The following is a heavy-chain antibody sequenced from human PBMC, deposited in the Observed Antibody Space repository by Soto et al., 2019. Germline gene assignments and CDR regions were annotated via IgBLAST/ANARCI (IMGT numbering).Heavy chain of an antibody. V-gene: IGHV3-48*01. CDR3: ARDTTGYSEYYFDY. Sequence: LRLSCAASGFTFSSYSMNWVRQAPGKGLEWVSYISSRSTTIQYADSVEGRFTISRDNSKNTLYLQMNSLRAEDTAVYYCARDTTGYSEYYFDYWGQGTLVTVS. CDR2: ISSRSTTI. CDR1: GFTFSSYS. J-gene: IGHJ4*02. D-gene: IGHD3-9*01.